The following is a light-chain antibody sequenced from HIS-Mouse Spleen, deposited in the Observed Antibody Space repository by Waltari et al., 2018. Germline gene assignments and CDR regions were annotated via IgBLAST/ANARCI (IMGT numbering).Light chain of an antibody. CDR2: DDS. V-gene: IGLV3-21*02. CDR3: SSYTSSSTPYV. Sequence: SYVLTQPPSVSVAPGQTARITCGGNNIGSKSVHWYQQKPGQAPVLVVYDDSDRPSGIPERFSGSKSGNTASLTISGLQAEDEADYYCSSYTSSSTPYVFGTGTKVTVL. CDR1: NIGSKS. J-gene: IGLJ1*01.